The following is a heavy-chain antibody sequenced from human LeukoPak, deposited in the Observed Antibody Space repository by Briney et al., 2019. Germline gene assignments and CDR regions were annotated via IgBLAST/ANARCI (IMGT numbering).Heavy chain of an antibody. CDR2: IYTSGST. V-gene: IGHV4-61*02. D-gene: IGHD3-16*02. CDR1: GGSISSGSYY. CDR3: ARAYDYVWGSYRL. Sequence: PSETLSLTCTVPGGSISSGSYYWSWIRQPAGKGLEWIGRIYTSGSTNYNPSLKSRVTISVDTSKNQFSLKLSSVTAADTAVYYCARAYDYVWGSYRLWGQGTLVTVSS. J-gene: IGHJ4*02.